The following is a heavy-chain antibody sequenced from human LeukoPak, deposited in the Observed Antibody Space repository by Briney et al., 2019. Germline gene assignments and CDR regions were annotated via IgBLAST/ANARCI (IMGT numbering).Heavy chain of an antibody. CDR2: ISYDGSNK. J-gene: IGHJ4*02. V-gene: IGHV3-30*03. Sequence: PGRSLRLSCAASGFNFSTYGMHWVRQAPGKGLEWVVGISYDGSNKYYGDSVKGRFTISRDNAKNSLHLQMNSLRAEDTAVYYCARGNWNDGGYWGQGTLVTVSS. CDR3: ARGNWNDGGY. D-gene: IGHD1-20*01. CDR1: GFNFSTYG.